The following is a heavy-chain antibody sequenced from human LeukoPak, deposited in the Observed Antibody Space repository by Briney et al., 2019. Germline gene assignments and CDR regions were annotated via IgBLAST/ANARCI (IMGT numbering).Heavy chain of an antibody. CDR1: GYTFTSYY. CDR3: ARGGTKQPSDVFDI. J-gene: IGHJ3*02. CDR2: INPNSGAT. Sequence: ASVKVSCKASGYTFTSYYMHWVRQAPGQGLEWMGWINPNSGATNYAQKFQGRVTMTRDTSITAAYMELSRLRSDDTAVYYCARGGTKQPSDVFDIWGQGTMVTVSS. V-gene: IGHV1-2*02. D-gene: IGHD2-15*01.